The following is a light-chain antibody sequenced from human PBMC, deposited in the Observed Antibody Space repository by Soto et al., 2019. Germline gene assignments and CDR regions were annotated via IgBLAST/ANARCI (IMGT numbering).Light chain of an antibody. Sequence: DIQMTQSPSSVSASIGDRVTITCRASQGINNWLAWYHQTPGKAPNLLIYATSTLQSGVPSRFSGSGSGTEFTLTISSLQPEDFATYYCQQANSFPHTVGGGTKVEIK. CDR1: QGINNW. J-gene: IGKJ4*01. V-gene: IGKV1-12*01. CDR3: QQANSFPHT. CDR2: ATS.